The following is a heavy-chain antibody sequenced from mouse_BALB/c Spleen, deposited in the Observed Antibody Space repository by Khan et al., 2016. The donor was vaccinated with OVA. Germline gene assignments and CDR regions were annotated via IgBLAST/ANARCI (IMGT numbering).Heavy chain of an antibody. Sequence: VQLQESGAELVKPGASVKLSCKASGYTFTSYYMYWVKQRPGQGLEWIGEINPSNGGTNFNEKFKSKATLTVDKSSSTSYMQLSSLTSEDSAVYYCTRSGYGSFVYWGQGTLVTGSA. D-gene: IGHD2-2*01. V-gene: IGHV1S81*02. CDR2: INPSNGGT. CDR1: GYTFTSYY. J-gene: IGHJ3*01. CDR3: TRSGYGSFVY.